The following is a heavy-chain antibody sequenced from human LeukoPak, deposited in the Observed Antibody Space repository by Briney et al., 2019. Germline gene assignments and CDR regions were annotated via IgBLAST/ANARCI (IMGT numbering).Heavy chain of an antibody. CDR1: GFTLNTYE. D-gene: IGHD4-11*01. V-gene: IGHV3-48*03. CDR2: LSSSGQNK. CDR3: MRAPTTYEDWYFDL. Sequence: PGGSLRLSCAASGFTLNTYEMNWVRQAPGKGLEWVAYLSSSGQNKNYVDSVKGRFTISRDNARNSLYLQMNSLRAMDTAIYYCMRAPTTYEDWYFDLWGRGTLVTVSS. J-gene: IGHJ2*01.